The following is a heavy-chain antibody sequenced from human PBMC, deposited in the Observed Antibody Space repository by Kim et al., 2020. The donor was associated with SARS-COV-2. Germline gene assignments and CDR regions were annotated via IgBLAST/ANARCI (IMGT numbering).Heavy chain of an antibody. CDR2: IYYSGST. J-gene: IGHJ6*02. CDR1: GGSISSSSYY. Sequence: SETLSLTCTVSGGSISSSSYYWGWIRQPPGKGLEWIGSIYYSGSTYYNPSLKSRVTISVDTSKNQFSLKLSSVTAADTAVYYCARQPFGELSEQTYYYYGMDVWGQGTTVTVSS. CDR3: ARQPFGELSEQTYYYYGMDV. V-gene: IGHV4-39*01. D-gene: IGHD3-10*01.